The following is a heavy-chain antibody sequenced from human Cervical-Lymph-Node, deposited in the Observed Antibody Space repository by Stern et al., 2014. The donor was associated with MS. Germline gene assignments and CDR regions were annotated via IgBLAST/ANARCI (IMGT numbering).Heavy chain of an antibody. CDR3: RAGSDDFDV. CDR2: IGTQFGNT. J-gene: IGHJ3*01. CDR1: GYTFTEFA. Sequence: QVQLVQSGAEVKKPGASVKVSCKASGYTFTEFAISWVRQAPGQGLEWMGWIGTQFGNTNHAQRFQGRLTMTTDTSANTVYMELRSLRSDDTAMYYCRAGSDDFDVWGQGTMVTVSS. V-gene: IGHV1-18*01. D-gene: IGHD6-13*01.